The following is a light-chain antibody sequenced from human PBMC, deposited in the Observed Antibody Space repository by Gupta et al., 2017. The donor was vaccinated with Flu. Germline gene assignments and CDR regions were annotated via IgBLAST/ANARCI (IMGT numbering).Light chain of an antibody. CDR3: QNVNRFPLT. Sequence: LNQSPPSLSASVVDKVTITCRASHRVVNSLSWYQQRPGKSPDLLINSASSLEGGVSSSFSGSGAGTEFTLSIRNLQPEESATYYCQNVNRFPLTFGQGTTVEV. V-gene: IGKV1-13*02. CDR2: SAS. CDR1: HRVVNS. J-gene: IGKJ1*01.